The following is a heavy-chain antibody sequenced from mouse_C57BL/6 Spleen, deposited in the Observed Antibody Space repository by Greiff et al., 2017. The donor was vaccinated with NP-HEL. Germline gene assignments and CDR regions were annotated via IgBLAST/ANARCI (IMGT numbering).Heavy chain of an antibody. V-gene: IGHV5-16*01. J-gene: IGHJ1*03. CDR3: ARADDYDEGYFDV. D-gene: IGHD2-4*01. Sequence: EVMLVESEGGLVQPGSSMKLSCTASGFTFSDYYMAWVRQVPEKGLEWVANINYDGSSTYYLDSLKSRFIISRDNAKNILYLQMSSLKSEDTATYYCARADDYDEGYFDVWGTGTTVTVSS. CDR2: INYDGSST. CDR1: GFTFSDYY.